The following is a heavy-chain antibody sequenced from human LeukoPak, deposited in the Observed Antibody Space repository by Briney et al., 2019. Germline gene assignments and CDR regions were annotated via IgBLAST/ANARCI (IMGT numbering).Heavy chain of an antibody. CDR2: INPNSGGT. CDR3: ARQQWLVHAFDI. CDR1: GCTFTGYY. D-gene: IGHD6-19*01. V-gene: IGHV1-2*02. J-gene: IGHJ3*02. Sequence: ASVKVSCKASGCTFTGYYMHWVRQAPGQGLEWMGWINPNSGGTNYAQKFQGRVTMTRDTSISTAYMELSRLRSDDTAVYYCARQQWLVHAFDIWGQGTMVTVSS.